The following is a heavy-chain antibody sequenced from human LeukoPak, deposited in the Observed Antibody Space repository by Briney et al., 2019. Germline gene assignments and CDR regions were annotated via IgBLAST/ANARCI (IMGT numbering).Heavy chain of an antibody. J-gene: IGHJ4*02. D-gene: IGHD5-18*01. CDR3: AKVLRLRGHFDY. CDR1: GFTFSSYA. V-gene: IGHV3-23*01. Sequence: GGSLRLSCAASGFTFSSYAMSWVRQAPGKGLEGVSAISGSGGSTYYADSVKGRFTISRDNSKNTLYLQMNSLRAEDTAVYYCAKVLRLRGHFDYWGQGALVTVSS. CDR2: ISGSGGST.